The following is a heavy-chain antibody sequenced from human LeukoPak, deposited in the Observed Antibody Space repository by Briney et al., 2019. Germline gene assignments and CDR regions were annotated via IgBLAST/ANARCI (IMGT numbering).Heavy chain of an antibody. Sequence: GGSLRLSCSASGFTFSSYGMHWVRQAPGKGLEWVANIKLDGSEKNYVDSVKGRFTISRDNTKNSLYLQMNSLRVEDTAVFYCARDQYDTWSRRGNFDSWGQGTLVIVSS. D-gene: IGHD3-3*01. J-gene: IGHJ4*02. CDR1: GFTFSSYG. V-gene: IGHV3-7*03. CDR2: IKLDGSEK. CDR3: ARDQYDTWSRRGNFDS.